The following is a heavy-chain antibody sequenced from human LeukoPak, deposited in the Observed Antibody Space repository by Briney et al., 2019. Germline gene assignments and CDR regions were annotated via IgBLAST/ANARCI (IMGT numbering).Heavy chain of an antibody. CDR1: GFSFSTYV. Sequence: PGGSLRLSCAASGFSFSTYVMHWVRQAPGKGLEYVSVISSNGGSTYYANSVKGRFTISRDNSKNTLYLQMGSLRAEDTAVYYCASSCSSTSCSGGFDYWGQETLVTVSS. V-gene: IGHV3-64*01. CDR3: ASSCSSTSCSGGFDY. D-gene: IGHD2-2*01. CDR2: ISSNGGST. J-gene: IGHJ4*02.